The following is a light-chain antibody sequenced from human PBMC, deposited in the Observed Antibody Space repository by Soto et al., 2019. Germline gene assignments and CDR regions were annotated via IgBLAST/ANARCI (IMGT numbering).Light chain of an antibody. CDR1: QSVSSNY. CDR2: AAF. Sequence: EIVLTQSPGTLSLSPGERATLSCRASQSVSSNYLAWYQQKPGQAPRVIIFAAFSRATGIPDRFSGSGSGTDFTLTISRLESEDFAVYSCQQYCSSPFTFGPGTKVDLK. V-gene: IGKV3-20*01. CDR3: QQYCSSPFT. J-gene: IGKJ3*01.